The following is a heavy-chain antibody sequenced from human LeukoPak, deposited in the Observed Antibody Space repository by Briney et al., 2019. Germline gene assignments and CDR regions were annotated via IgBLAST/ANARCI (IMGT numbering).Heavy chain of an antibody. CDR1: GFTFSSYS. Sequence: GGSLRLSCAASGFTFSSYSMNWVRQAPGKGLEWISYISSSGITMYYADSVKGRFTISRDSAGHSLYLQMNSLRAEDTALYYCGRDGSGILYNYYYGVDVWGQGATVTVSS. CDR2: ISSSGITM. D-gene: IGHD3-10*01. J-gene: IGHJ6*02. CDR3: GRDGSGILYNYYYGVDV. V-gene: IGHV3-48*01.